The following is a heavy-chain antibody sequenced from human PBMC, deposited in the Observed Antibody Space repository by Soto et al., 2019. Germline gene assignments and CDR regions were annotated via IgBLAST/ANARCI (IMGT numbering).Heavy chain of an antibody. CDR2: ISWNSGSI. D-gene: IGHD6-19*01. Sequence: GGSLRLSCAASGFTFDDYAMHWVRQAPGKGLEWVSGISWNSGSIGYADSVKGRFTISRDNAKNSLYLQMNSLRAEDTAVYYCAKDNSSPPGPYDDWGQGTLVTVSS. J-gene: IGHJ4*02. CDR1: GFTFDDYA. CDR3: AKDNSSPPGPYDD. V-gene: IGHV3-9*01.